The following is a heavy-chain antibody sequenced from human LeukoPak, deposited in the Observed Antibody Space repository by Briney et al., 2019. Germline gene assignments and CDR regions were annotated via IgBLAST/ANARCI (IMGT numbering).Heavy chain of an antibody. J-gene: IGHJ5*02. Sequence: PGGSLRLSCAASGFTFSSYGMHWVRQAPGKGLEWVAVISYDGSNKYYADSVKGRFTISSDNSKNTLYLQMNSLRAEDTAVYYCAKDSSIVGGFDPWGQGTLVTVSS. CDR1: GFTFSSYG. CDR2: ISYDGSNK. V-gene: IGHV3-30*18. D-gene: IGHD3-3*02. CDR3: AKDSSIVGGFDP.